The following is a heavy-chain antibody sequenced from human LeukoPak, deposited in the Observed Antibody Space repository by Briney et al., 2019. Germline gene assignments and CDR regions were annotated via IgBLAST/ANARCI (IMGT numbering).Heavy chain of an antibody. V-gene: IGHV3-48*03. Sequence: GGSLRLSCAASGFTFSTYEMNWVRQAPGKGLEWVSYTSSSGSTIYYADSVKGRFTISRDNAENSLYLQMNSLRAEDTAIYYCVVITWDYWGQGTLVTVSS. D-gene: IGHD3-22*01. CDR3: VVITWDY. CDR2: TSSSGSTI. CDR1: GFTFSTYE. J-gene: IGHJ4*02.